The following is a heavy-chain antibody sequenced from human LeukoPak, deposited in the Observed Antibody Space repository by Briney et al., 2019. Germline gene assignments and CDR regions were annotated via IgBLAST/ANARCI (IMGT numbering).Heavy chain of an antibody. D-gene: IGHD5-18*01. CDR3: ARADSARGTRFYFEY. CDR2: ISSSGSTI. V-gene: IGHV3-48*03. Sequence: GGSLRLSCAASGFTFSSYEMNCVRQAPGKGLEWVSYISSSGSTIYYADSVKGRFTISRDNAKNSLYLQMNSLTVEDTAVYYCARADSARGTRFYFEYWGQGTLVTVSS. J-gene: IGHJ4*02. CDR1: GFTFSSYE.